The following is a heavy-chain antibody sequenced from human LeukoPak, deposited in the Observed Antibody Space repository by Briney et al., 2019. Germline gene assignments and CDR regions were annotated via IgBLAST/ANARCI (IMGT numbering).Heavy chain of an antibody. Sequence: GAPVKVSCTASGYTFTGYYMHWVRQAPGQGLEWMGRINPNSGGTNYAQKFQGRVTMTRDTSISTAYMELSRLRSDDTAVYYCARWRYCSSTSCYSPFDYWGQGTLVTVSS. V-gene: IGHV1-2*06. D-gene: IGHD2-2*02. J-gene: IGHJ4*02. CDR2: INPNSGGT. CDR3: ARWRYCSSTSCYSPFDY. CDR1: GYTFTGYY.